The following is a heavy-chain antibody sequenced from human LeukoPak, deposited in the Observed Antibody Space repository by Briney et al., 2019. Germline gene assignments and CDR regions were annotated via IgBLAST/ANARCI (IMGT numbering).Heavy chain of an antibody. CDR3: ARHSVDAFDI. CDR2: IYYSGST. V-gene: IGHV4-59*08. Sequence: SETLSLTCTVSGGSISSYYWSWIRQPPGKGLEWIGYIYYSGSTNYNPSLKSRVTISVDTSKNQLSLKLSSVTAADTAVYYCARHSVDAFDIWGQGTMVTVSS. D-gene: IGHD6-19*01. CDR1: GGSISSYY. J-gene: IGHJ3*02.